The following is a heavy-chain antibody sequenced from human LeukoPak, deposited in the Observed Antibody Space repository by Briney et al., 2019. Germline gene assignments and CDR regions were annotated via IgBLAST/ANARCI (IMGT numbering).Heavy chain of an antibody. Sequence: PGGSLRLSCAASGFPFSSYAMSWVRQAPGKGLEWVSIISNSDDSTYYADSVKGRFTISRDNSENTLFLRMNSLRAEDTAVYYCAKATGYLLWGQGTLVIVSS. D-gene: IGHD1-14*01. V-gene: IGHV3-23*01. CDR2: ISNSDDST. J-gene: IGHJ4*02. CDR1: GFPFSSYA. CDR3: AKATGYLL.